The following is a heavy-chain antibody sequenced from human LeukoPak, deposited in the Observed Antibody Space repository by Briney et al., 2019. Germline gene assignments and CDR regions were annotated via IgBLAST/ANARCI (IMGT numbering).Heavy chain of an antibody. J-gene: IGHJ6*04. CDR1: GFMLSSYW. Sequence: GGSLRLSCAASGFMLSSYWMSWVRQAPGKGLEWVANIKQDGSEKYSVDSVTGRFTISRDNAENTMFLQMNSLRAEDSAIYYCARDLAAWDVWGKGTTVTVSS. V-gene: IGHV3-7*01. CDR3: ARDLAAWDV. CDR2: IKQDGSEK.